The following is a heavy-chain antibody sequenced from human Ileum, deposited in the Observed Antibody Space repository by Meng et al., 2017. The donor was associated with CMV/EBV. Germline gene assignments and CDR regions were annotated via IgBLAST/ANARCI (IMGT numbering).Heavy chain of an antibody. Sequence: ASGSPFTSYDINWVRQATGQGLEWMGWMNPNSGNTGYAQKFQGRVTMTRNTSISTAYMELSSLRSEDTAVYYCARGRGSGSYFPFDYWGQGTLVTVSS. D-gene: IGHD1-26*01. CDR2: MNPNSGNT. CDR3: ARGRGSGSYFPFDY. V-gene: IGHV1-8*01. CDR1: GSPFTSYD. J-gene: IGHJ4*02.